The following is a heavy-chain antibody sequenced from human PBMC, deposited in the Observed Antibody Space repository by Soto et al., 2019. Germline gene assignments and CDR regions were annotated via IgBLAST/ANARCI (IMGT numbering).Heavy chain of an antibody. CDR2: ISGSGGST. CDR1: GFTFSSYA. V-gene: IGHV3-23*01. J-gene: IGHJ5*02. CDR3: AISDRIAAAGYWFDP. Sequence: GGSLRLSCAASGFTFSSYAMSWVRQAPGKGLEWVSAISGSGGSTYYADSVKGRFTISRDNSKNTLYLQMNSLRAEDTAVYYCAISDRIAAAGYWFDPWGQGTLVTVSS. D-gene: IGHD6-13*01.